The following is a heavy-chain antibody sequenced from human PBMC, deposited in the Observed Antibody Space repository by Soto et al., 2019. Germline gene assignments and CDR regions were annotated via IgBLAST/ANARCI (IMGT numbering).Heavy chain of an antibody. Sequence: QVQLQESGPGLVKPSGTLSLTCAVSRASVSSNNWWAWFRQPPGQGLEWIGEVHYSGNSNYNPSLKSRVTISLDRSKDQFSLSQTSVTAADTATYYCARVTTSYVVNFDRWGQGILVIVSS. D-gene: IGHD1-1*01. CDR1: RASVSSNNW. CDR2: VHYSGNS. J-gene: IGHJ4*02. V-gene: IGHV4-4*02. CDR3: ARVTTSYVVNFDR.